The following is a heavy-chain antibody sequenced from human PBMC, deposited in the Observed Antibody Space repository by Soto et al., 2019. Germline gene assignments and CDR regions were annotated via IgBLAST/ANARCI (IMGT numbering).Heavy chain of an antibody. Sequence: GGSLRLSCTGSGFIFSKYAMSWVRQAPGKGLQWVSAISGSGGNTYYADSVKGRFTVSRDNSKNTLYLQMNSLRAEDTAVYYCPFIRFSESQTDYWGQGTLVTVSS. V-gene: IGHV3-23*01. D-gene: IGHD4-17*01. J-gene: IGHJ4*02. CDR1: GFIFSKYA. CDR3: PFIRFSESQTDY. CDR2: ISGSGGNT.